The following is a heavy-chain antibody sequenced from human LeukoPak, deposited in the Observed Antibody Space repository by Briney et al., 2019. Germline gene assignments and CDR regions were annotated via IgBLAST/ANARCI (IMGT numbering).Heavy chain of an antibody. D-gene: IGHD6-6*01. CDR3: ARARYSSSSSYFDY. Sequence: PGGSLRLSCAASGFTFSSYEMNWVRQAPGKGLEWVSYISSSGSTIYYADSVKGRFTISRDNAKNSLYLQMNSLRAEDTAVYYCARARYSSSSSYFDYWGQGTLVTVSS. CDR2: ISSSGSTI. CDR1: GFTFSSYE. J-gene: IGHJ4*02. V-gene: IGHV3-48*03.